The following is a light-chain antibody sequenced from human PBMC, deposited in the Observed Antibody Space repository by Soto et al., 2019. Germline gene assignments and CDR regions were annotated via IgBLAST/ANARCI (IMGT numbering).Light chain of an antibody. J-gene: IGKJ2*01. CDR2: AAS. CDR3: QQYGSSSYT. CDR1: QSISSSY. V-gene: IGKV3-20*01. Sequence: EIVLTQSPGTLSLSPGERATLSCRASQSISSSYLAWYQQKPGQAPRLLIYAASSRATGIPDRFSGSGSGTAFTLTISRLEPEDFAGYYCQQYGSSSYTFGQGTQLEIK.